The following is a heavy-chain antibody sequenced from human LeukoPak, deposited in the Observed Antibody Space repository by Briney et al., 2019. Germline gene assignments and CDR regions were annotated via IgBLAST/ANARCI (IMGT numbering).Heavy chain of an antibody. CDR3: ARDVDDSSGFWLSHDAFDI. D-gene: IGHD3-22*01. Sequence: HPGRSLRLSRAASGFTFSSYSMNWVRQAPGKGLEWVSYISSSSSTIYYADSVKGRFTISRDNAKNSLYLQMNSLRAEDTAVYYCARDVDDSSGFWLSHDAFDIWGQGTMVTVSS. V-gene: IGHV3-48*01. CDR2: ISSSSSTI. J-gene: IGHJ3*02. CDR1: GFTFSSYS.